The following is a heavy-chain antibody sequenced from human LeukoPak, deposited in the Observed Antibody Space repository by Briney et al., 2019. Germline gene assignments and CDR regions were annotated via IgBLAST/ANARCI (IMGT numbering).Heavy chain of an antibody. CDR2: ISAYNGKT. Sequence: ASVKVSCKASGHSFTSYGIRGVRQAPGEGLEWMGWISAYNGKTNYAQNLQGRVTMTTDTSTSTAYMELRSLRSDDTAMYYCARDSSSGSYYDSSGYYCDYWGQGTLVTVSS. CDR1: GHSFTSYG. V-gene: IGHV1-18*01. CDR3: ARDSSSGSYYDSSGYYCDY. D-gene: IGHD3-22*01. J-gene: IGHJ4*02.